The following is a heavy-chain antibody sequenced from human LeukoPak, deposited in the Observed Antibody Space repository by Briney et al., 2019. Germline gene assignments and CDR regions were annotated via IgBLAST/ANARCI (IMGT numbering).Heavy chain of an antibody. CDR2: ISWDGGST. V-gene: IGHV3-43D*03. Sequence: QAGGSLRLSCAASGFTFDDYAMHWVRQAPGKGLEWVSLISWDGGSTYYADSVKGRFTISRDNSKNSLYLQMNSLRAEDTALYYCAKGPWGSYRPYYFDYWGQGTLVTVSS. CDR3: AKGPWGSYRPYYFDY. J-gene: IGHJ4*02. D-gene: IGHD3-16*02. CDR1: GFTFDDYA.